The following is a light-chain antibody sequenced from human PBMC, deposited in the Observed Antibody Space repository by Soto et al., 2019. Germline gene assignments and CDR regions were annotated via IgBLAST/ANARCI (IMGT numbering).Light chain of an antibody. J-gene: IGKJ2*01. CDR2: GAS. V-gene: IGKV3-15*01. CDR3: QQYHNWPYT. CDR1: QSVKSN. Sequence: EIVMTQSPATLSVSPGERATLSCRASQSVKSNLAWYQQKPGQAPRLLVYGASTGATGIPARFSGSGSGTVFTLTISSLQSEDFAIYYCQQYHNWPYTFGQGTKLEIK.